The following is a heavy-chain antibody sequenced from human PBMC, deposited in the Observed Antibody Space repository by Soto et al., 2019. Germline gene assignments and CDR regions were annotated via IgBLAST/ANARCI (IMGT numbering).Heavy chain of an antibody. CDR2: IYYSGST. J-gene: IGHJ4*02. CDR3: ARDSFGVVQVGSRSSHFDY. CDR1: GGSISSGGYY. V-gene: IGHV4-31*03. Sequence: SETLSLTCTVSGGSISSGGYYWSWIRQHPGKGLEWIGYIYYSGSTYYNPSLKSRVTISVDTSKNQFSLKLSSVTAADTAVYYCARDSFGVVQVGSRSSHFDYWGQGTLVTVSS. D-gene: IGHD3-3*01.